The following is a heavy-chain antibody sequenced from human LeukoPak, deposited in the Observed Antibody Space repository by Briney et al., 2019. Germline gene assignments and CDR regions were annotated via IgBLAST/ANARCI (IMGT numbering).Heavy chain of an antibody. CDR2: IYTSEST. V-gene: IGHV4-61*02. J-gene: IGHJ5*02. CDR1: GGSISSGSGSYY. D-gene: IGHD3-3*01. CDR3: ASQETYYDFWSGYHRFDP. Sequence: PSETLSLTCTVSGGSISSGSGSYYWSWIRQPAGKGLEWIGRIYTSESTYYNPSLKSRVTISVDTSKNQFSLKLSSVTAADTAVYYCASQETYYDFWSGYHRFDPWGQGTLVTVSS.